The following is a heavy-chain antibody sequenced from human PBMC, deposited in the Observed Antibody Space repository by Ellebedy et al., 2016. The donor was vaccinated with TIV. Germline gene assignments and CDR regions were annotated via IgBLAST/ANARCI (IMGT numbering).Heavy chain of an antibody. CDR2: IYWDDDK. CDR1: GFSLTTSGVS. J-gene: IGHJ4*02. V-gene: IGHV2-5*02. Sequence: SGPTLVKPPQTLTLTCTFSGFSLTTSGVSVGWIRQSPGKALEWLALIYWDDDKLYSPSLKRSLTITKDTSKNQVVLSMTNMDPVDTATYYCANRQNGFRGFDYWGQGTLVTVSS. CDR3: ANRQNGFRGFDY. D-gene: IGHD5-24*01.